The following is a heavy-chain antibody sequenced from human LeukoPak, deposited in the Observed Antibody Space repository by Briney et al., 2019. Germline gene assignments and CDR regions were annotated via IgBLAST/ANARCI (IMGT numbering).Heavy chain of an antibody. V-gene: IGHV4-39*07. CDR1: GGSISSSSYY. CDR2: IYYSGST. CDR3: ARSGGYYYYYMDV. Sequence: SETLSLTCTVSGGSISSSSYYWGWIRQPPGKGLEWIGGIYYSGSTYYNPSLKSRVTISVDTSKNQFSLKLSSVTAADTAVYYCARSGGYYYYYMDVWGKGTTVTVSS. J-gene: IGHJ6*03.